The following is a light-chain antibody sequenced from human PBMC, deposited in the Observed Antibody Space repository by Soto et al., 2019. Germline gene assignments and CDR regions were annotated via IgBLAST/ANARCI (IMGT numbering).Light chain of an antibody. CDR1: QSVRNS. V-gene: IGKV3-11*01. CDR2: AAS. Sequence: EIVLTQSPATLSLSPGERATLSCRASQSVRNSLAWYQQKPGQAPRLLIYAASHRATGIPTRFSGSGSGTDLILTITSLEPEDVAVYYCQQRSDWPPSLTFGGGTKVEIK. CDR3: QQRSDWPPSLT. J-gene: IGKJ4*01.